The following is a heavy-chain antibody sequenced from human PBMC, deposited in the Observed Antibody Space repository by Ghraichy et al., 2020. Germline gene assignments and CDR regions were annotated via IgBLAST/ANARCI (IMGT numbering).Heavy chain of an antibody. J-gene: IGHJ6*02. CDR1: GFTVSSYS. Sequence: GVLNISCVGSGFTVSSYSMNWVRQAPGKGLEWVSYITGSGRFISYADSVKGRFTVSRDNAQNSLYLQMKSLRDEDTAVYYCARGSTVVRFYYYDGMDVWGQGTTVTVSS. CDR2: ITGSGRFI. CDR3: ARGSTVVRFYYYDGMDV. V-gene: IGHV3-21*05. D-gene: IGHD2-21*01.